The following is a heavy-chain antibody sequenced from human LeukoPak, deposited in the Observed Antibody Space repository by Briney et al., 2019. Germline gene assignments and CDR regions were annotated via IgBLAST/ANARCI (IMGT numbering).Heavy chain of an antibody. J-gene: IGHJ4*02. Sequence: GGSLRLSCSASGFTFSSFAMNWVCQAPGKGLEYVSAITSNGGSTYYADSVRGRFSISRDNSKNTLYLQMSSLSTEDTAVYYCARDLAPASLWGQGTLVTVSS. V-gene: IGHV3-64D*06. D-gene: IGHD3-16*01. CDR3: ARDLAPASL. CDR2: ITSNGGST. CDR1: GFTFSSFA.